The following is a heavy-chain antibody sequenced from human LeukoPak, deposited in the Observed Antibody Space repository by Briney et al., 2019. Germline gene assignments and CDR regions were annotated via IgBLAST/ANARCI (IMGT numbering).Heavy chain of an antibody. CDR2: IKQDGSEN. Sequence: GGSLRLSCAASGFTFSGFWMSWVRQAPGKWLEWVANIKQDGSENYYVDSVKGRFIISRDNARNSLYLQMNSLRAEDTAMYYCTREDYGVDSWGQGTLVTVAS. CDR3: TREDYGVDS. CDR1: GFTFSGFW. J-gene: IGHJ4*02. D-gene: IGHD3-16*01. V-gene: IGHV3-7*01.